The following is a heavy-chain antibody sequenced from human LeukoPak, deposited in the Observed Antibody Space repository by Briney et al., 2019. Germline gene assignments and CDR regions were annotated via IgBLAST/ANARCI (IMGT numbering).Heavy chain of an antibody. CDR1: GFTVSSYA. J-gene: IGHJ4*02. V-gene: IGHV3-23*01. CDR3: AKCPTGYTKTFDS. D-gene: IGHD6-13*01. Sequence: GGSLRLSCAASGFTVSSYAMSWVRQAPGPGLESVSAISGSGSKTYCADSVKGRFTTSRDNSKNTLYLQMNSLRAEDTAVYYCAKCPTGYTKTFDSWGQGTLVTVSS. CDR2: ISGSGSKT.